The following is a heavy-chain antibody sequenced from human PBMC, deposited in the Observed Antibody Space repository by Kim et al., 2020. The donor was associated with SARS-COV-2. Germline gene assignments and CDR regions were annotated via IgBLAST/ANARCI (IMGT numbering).Heavy chain of an antibody. CDR3: ATSYQLLYGGLGYYGMDV. D-gene: IGHD2-2*02. V-gene: IGHV5-10-1*01. J-gene: IGHJ6*02. Sequence: GESLKISCKGSGYSFTSYWISWVRQMPGKGLEWMGRIDPSDSYTNYSPSFQGHVTISADKSISTAYLQWSSLKASDTAMYYCATSYQLLYGGLGYYGMDVWGQGTTVTVSS. CDR1: GYSFTSYW. CDR2: IDPSDSYT.